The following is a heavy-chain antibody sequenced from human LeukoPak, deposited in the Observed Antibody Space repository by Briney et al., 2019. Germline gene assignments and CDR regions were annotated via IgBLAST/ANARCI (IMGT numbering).Heavy chain of an antibody. Sequence: ASVKVSCKASGYTFTSSFMHWVRQAPGQGLEWMGIINPSGGSPSCAQKFQGRVTMTRDTSTSTVYMELSSLRSEDTAVYYCARAYAALKYYDFWSGYLETLDYWGQGTLVTVSS. V-gene: IGHV1-46*01. D-gene: IGHD3-3*01. CDR1: GYTFTSSF. CDR3: ARAYAALKYYDFWSGYLETLDY. CDR2: INPSGGSP. J-gene: IGHJ4*02.